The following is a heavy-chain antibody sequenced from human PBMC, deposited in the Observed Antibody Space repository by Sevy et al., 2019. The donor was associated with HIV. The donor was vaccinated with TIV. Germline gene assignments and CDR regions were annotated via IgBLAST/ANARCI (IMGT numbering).Heavy chain of an antibody. CDR3: ARRVAYYYYYGMDV. J-gene: IGHJ6*02. Sequence: SETLSLTCAVYGGSFSGYYWSWIRQPPGKGLEWIGEINHSGSTNYNPSLKSRVTISVDTSKNQFSLKLSSVTAADTAVYYCARRVAYYYYYGMDVWVQGTTVTVSS. D-gene: IGHD2-15*01. CDR1: GGSFSGYY. V-gene: IGHV4-34*01. CDR2: INHSGST.